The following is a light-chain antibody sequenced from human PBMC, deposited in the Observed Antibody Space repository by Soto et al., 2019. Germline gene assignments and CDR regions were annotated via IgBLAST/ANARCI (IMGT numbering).Light chain of an antibody. CDR3: QDYSPYSWT. CDR1: QSISSY. Sequence: DIQMTQSPSSLSASVGDRVTITCRASQSISSYLNWYQQKPGKAPNLLIYDASSLESGVPSRFSGSGSGTEFTLTISSLQPDDFATYYCQDYSPYSWTFGQGTKVDIK. J-gene: IGKJ1*01. V-gene: IGKV1-5*01. CDR2: DAS.